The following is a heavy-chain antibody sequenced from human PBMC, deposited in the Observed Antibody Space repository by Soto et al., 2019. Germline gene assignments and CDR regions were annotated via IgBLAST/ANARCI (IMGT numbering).Heavy chain of an antibody. V-gene: IGHV1-3*01. Sequence: QVQLVQSGAEVKKPGASVKISCKASGFAFTSYAIHWVRQAPGQRLEWMGWINAGNGNTKYSHKLQGSVTITRDTSASTAYMELSGRRSEDTAVYYCARDLRRGGVGYGMDLWGQGTTVTVSS. D-gene: IGHD3-16*01. CDR1: GFAFTSYA. CDR3: ARDLRRGGVGYGMDL. J-gene: IGHJ6*02. CDR2: INAGNGNT.